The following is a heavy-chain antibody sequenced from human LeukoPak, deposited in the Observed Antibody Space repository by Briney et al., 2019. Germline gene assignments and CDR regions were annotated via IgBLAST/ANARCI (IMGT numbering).Heavy chain of an antibody. Sequence: PGGSLRLSCAASGFTFSNYAMSWVRQAPGKGLEWVSAISGRGGSTYYADSVKGRFTISRDKSKNTLYLQMNSLRAEDTAVYYCAKDLSLYCGGDCYRNEFYFDYWGQGTLVTVSS. CDR2: ISGRGGST. CDR3: AKDLSLYCGGDCYRNEFYFDY. J-gene: IGHJ4*02. D-gene: IGHD2-21*02. V-gene: IGHV3-23*01. CDR1: GFTFSNYA.